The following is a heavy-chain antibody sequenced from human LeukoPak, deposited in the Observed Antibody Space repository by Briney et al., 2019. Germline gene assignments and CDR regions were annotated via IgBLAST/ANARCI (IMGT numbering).Heavy chain of an antibody. D-gene: IGHD2-15*01. V-gene: IGHV3-7*01. CDR3: ARVEWIYCSGGSCYGPLFDY. Sequence: GGSLRLSCAASGFTFSYYWMSWVRQAPGKGLEWVANINTDGRENYYVDSVKGRFTISRDNAKNSLYLQMNSLRAEDTAVYYCARVEWIYCSGGSCYGPLFDYWGQGTLVTVSS. J-gene: IGHJ4*02. CDR1: GFTFSYYW. CDR2: INTDGREN.